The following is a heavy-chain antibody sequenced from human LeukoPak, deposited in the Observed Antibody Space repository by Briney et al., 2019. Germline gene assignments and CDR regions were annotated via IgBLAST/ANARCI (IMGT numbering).Heavy chain of an antibody. V-gene: IGHV4-59*12. J-gene: IGHJ4*02. CDR3: ARGGSSGYYYG. Sequence: SETLSLTCAVSGGSISSFFWSWIRQPPGKGLEWIGYIYYNGSTTYNPSLKSRVTMSADTSKNQFSLKLSSVTAADTAVYYCARGGSSGYYYGWGQGTLVTVSS. CDR2: IYYNGST. D-gene: IGHD3-22*01. CDR1: GGSISSFF.